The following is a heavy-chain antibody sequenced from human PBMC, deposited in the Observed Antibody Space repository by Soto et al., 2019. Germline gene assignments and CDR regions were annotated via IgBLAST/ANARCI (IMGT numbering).Heavy chain of an antibody. V-gene: IGHV4-39*01. Sequence: QLQLQESGPGLVKPSETLSLTCTVSGGSISSSSYYWGWIRQPPGKGLEWIGSIYYSGSTYYNPSLKSRVTISVDTSKNQFSLKLSSVTAADTAVYYCARRPRGSAFDIWGQGTMVTVSS. CDR3: ARRPRGSAFDI. CDR2: IYYSGST. D-gene: IGHD3-10*01. CDR1: GGSISSSSYY. J-gene: IGHJ3*02.